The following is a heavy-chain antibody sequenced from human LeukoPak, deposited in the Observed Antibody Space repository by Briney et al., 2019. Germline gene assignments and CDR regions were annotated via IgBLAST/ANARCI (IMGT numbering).Heavy chain of an antibody. Sequence: GGSLRLSCAASGFTVSSNYMSWVRQAPGKGLEWVSVIYSGDTTDYADSVKGRFTISRDNSRNTLYLQMNSLRAEDTAVYYCTRRSLYSYGYHYFDYWGQGTLVTVSS. D-gene: IGHD5-18*01. CDR1: GFTVSSNY. CDR2: IYSGDTT. CDR3: TRRSLYSYGYHYFDY. V-gene: IGHV3-53*01. J-gene: IGHJ4*02.